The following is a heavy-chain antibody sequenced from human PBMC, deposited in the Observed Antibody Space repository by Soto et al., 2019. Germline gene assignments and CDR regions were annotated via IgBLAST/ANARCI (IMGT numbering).Heavy chain of an antibody. Sequence: PGGSLRLSCAASGFTFSSYAMSWVRQAPGKGLEWVSAISGSGGSTYYADSVKGRFTISRDNAKNSLYLQMNSLRDEDSAVYYCARGCSGACGFEYWGQGTLVTVSS. V-gene: IGHV3-23*01. D-gene: IGHD2-15*01. CDR3: ARGCSGACGFEY. CDR2: ISGSGGST. CDR1: GFTFSSYA. J-gene: IGHJ4*02.